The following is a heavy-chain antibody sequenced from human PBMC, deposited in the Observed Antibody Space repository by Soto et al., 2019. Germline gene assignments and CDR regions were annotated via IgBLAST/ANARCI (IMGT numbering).Heavy chain of an antibody. CDR3: AREGSPIEYYYDSSGYYYGY. J-gene: IGHJ4*02. V-gene: IGHV1-3*01. D-gene: IGHD3-22*01. Sequence: ASVKVSCKASGYTFTSYAMHCVRQAPGQRLEWMGWINAGNGNTKYSQKFQGRVTITRDTSASTAYMELSSLRSEDTAVYYRAREGSPIEYYYDSSGYYYGYWGQGTLVTVSS. CDR1: GYTFTSYA. CDR2: INAGNGNT.